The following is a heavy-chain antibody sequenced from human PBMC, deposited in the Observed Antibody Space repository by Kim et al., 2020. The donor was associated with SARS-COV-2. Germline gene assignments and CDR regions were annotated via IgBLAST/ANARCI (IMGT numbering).Heavy chain of an antibody. Sequence: EGSLRLSCAASGFTFSSYGMHWVRQAPGKGLEWVAVIWYDGSNKYYADSVKGRFTISRDNSKNTLYLQMNSLRAEDTAVYYCARDFSGYYLFDYWGQGTLVTVSS. V-gene: IGHV3-33*01. D-gene: IGHD3-22*01. CDR1: GFTFSSYG. CDR2: IWYDGSNK. J-gene: IGHJ4*02. CDR3: ARDFSGYYLFDY.